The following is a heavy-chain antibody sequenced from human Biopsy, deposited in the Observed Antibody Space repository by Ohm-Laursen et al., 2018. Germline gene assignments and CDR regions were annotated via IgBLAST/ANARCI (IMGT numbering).Heavy chain of an antibody. CDR1: GFSISSGFH. CDR3: ARMKGRGYFDY. Sequence: GTLSPTCCVSGFSISSGFHWAWIRQPPGKGLERIGFIYCTGTTTYNPSFKSRVAMAVDTSKNQFSLTLNSVTAADTAVYYCARMKGRGYFDYWGQGTLVIVSS. D-gene: IGHD2-15*01. CDR2: IYCTGTT. V-gene: IGHV4-38-2*01. J-gene: IGHJ4*02.